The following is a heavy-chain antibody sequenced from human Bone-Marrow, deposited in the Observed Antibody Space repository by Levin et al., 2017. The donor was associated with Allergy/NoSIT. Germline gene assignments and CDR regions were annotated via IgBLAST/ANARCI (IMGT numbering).Heavy chain of an antibody. CDR2: INHSGST. CDR3: AIRAPIAAAGQSLNDACDI. V-gene: IGHV4-34*01. Sequence: SETLSLTCAVYGGSFSGYYWSWIRQPPGKGLEWIGEINHSGSTNYNPSLKSRVTISVDTSKNQFSLKLSSVTAADTAVYYCAIRAPIAAAGQSLNDACDIWGQGTMVTVSS. CDR1: GGSFSGYY. D-gene: IGHD6-13*01. J-gene: IGHJ3*02.